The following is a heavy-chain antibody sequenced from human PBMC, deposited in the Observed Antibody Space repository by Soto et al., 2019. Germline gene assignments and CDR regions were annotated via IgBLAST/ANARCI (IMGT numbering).Heavy chain of an antibody. CDR3: ATFYYYGSGSYPLDY. J-gene: IGHJ4*02. CDR2: IKTNTDGGTT. CDR1: GFTFSNAW. V-gene: IGHV3-15*01. D-gene: IGHD3-10*01. Sequence: EVQLVESGGGLVKPGGSLRLSCAASGFTFSNAWMTWVRQAPGKGLEWVGRIKTNTDGGTTDYAAPVKGRFTISRDDSTNTLYLQMNSLKTEDTAVYCCATFYYYGSGSYPLDYWGQGTLVTVSS.